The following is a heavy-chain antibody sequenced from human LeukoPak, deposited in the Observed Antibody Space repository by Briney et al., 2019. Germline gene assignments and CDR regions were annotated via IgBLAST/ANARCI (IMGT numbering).Heavy chain of an antibody. Sequence: PGGSLRLSCAASGFTFSTYEMNWVRQAPGKGLEWVSYISSGGSTIYYAASVKGRFTISRDNAKNSLYLQMNSLRAEDTAVYYCARDGLLWFGGTKGDAFDMWGQGTMVTVSS. D-gene: IGHD3-10*01. CDR3: ARDGLLWFGGTKGDAFDM. V-gene: IGHV3-48*03. J-gene: IGHJ3*02. CDR2: ISSGGSTI. CDR1: GFTFSTYE.